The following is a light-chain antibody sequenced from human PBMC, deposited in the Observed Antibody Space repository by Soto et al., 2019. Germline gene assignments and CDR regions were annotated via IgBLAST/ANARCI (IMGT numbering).Light chain of an antibody. J-gene: IGKJ5*01. CDR1: QSVNRN. Sequence: FMTQSPATLSVSPGERATLSCQASQSVNRNLAWYQQKPGQAPRLLIYGASTRAAGFPDRFSGSGSGTDFTLTISRLEPEDFAVYYCQQYNHWRSISFGQGTRLEIK. CDR3: QQYNHWRSIS. CDR2: GAS. V-gene: IGKV3D-15*01.